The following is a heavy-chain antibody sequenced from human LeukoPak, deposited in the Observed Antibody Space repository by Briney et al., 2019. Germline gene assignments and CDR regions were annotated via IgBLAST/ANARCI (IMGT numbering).Heavy chain of an antibody. CDR3: ARGLLVGHPYYCAMDV. Sequence: SQTLSPTCAISGDSVSSNSATWTWIRQSPSRGLEWLGGTYFRSKWYNDSAESVKSRISITPDTSQNQFPLQLSSVTPEDTAVYYCARGLLVGHPYYCAMDVWGQGTTVSVSS. D-gene: IGHD2-8*02. CDR1: GDSVSSNSAT. CDR2: TYFRSKWYN. J-gene: IGHJ6*02. V-gene: IGHV6-1*01.